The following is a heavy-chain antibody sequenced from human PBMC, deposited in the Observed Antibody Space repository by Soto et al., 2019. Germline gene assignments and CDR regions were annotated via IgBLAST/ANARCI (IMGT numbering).Heavy chain of an antibody. Sequence: VQLLESGGGLVQPGRSLRLSCAASGFTFSSYAMHWVRQAPGKGLEWVAVIWDGGSNKYYADSVKGRFTISRDNSKNTVYPKMNSLRAEDTVVYYCARGAGSNYRWGPGTLVTGSS. D-gene: IGHD2-15*01. CDR2: IWDGGSNK. J-gene: IGHJ5*02. CDR3: ARGAGSNYR. V-gene: IGHV3-33*01. CDR1: GFTFSSYA.